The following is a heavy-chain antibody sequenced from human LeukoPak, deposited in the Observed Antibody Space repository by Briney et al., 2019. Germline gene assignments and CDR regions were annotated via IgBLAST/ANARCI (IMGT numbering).Heavy chain of an antibody. Sequence: GGSLRLSCAASGFSFSDHYMSWIRRAPGKGLEWVSYISSSRSFTNYADSVKGRFTISRDTAKNSLYLQMNSLRAEDTAVYYCAREVYGDNYFDYWGQGTLVTVSS. CDR1: GFSFSDHY. J-gene: IGHJ4*02. CDR3: AREVYGDNYFDY. D-gene: IGHD4-17*01. CDR2: ISSSRSFT. V-gene: IGHV3-11*05.